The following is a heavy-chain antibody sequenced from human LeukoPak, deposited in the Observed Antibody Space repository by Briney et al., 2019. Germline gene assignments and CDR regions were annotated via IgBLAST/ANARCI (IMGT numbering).Heavy chain of an antibody. V-gene: IGHV1-24*01. Sequence: ASVKVSCKVSGYTLTELSMHWVRQAPGKGLEWMGGFDPEDGETIYAQKFQGRVTMTEDTSTDTAYMELSSLRSEDTAVYYCATGPTYSSGRYGPFDYWGQGTLVTVSS. J-gene: IGHJ4*02. CDR3: ATGPTYSSGRYGPFDY. CDR2: FDPEDGET. CDR1: GYTLTELS. D-gene: IGHD6-19*01.